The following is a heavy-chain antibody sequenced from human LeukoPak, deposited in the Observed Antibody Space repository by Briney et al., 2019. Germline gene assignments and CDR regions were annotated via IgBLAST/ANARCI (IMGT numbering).Heavy chain of an antibody. CDR2: VSGSGGST. CDR3: AREQGYYYDSSGYYYDY. CDR1: GFTFSSYA. V-gene: IGHV3-23*01. J-gene: IGHJ4*02. Sequence: GGSLRLSCAASGFTFSSYAMSWVRQAPGKGLEWVSAVSGSGGSTYYADSVKGRFTISRANSKNTLYLQMNSLRAEDTAVYYCAREQGYYYDSSGYYYDYWGQGTLVTVSS. D-gene: IGHD3-22*01.